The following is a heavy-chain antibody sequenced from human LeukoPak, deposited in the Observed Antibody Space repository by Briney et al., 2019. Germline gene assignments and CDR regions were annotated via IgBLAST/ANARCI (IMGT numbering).Heavy chain of an antibody. Sequence: PSETLSLTCTVSGGSISSSSYYWGWIRQPPGKGLEWIGSIYYSGSTYYNPSLKSRVTISVDTSKNQFSLKLSSVTAADTAVYCCARGRQYCSSTSCYAFDYWGQGTLVTVPS. CDR2: IYYSGST. J-gene: IGHJ4*02. CDR1: GGSISSSSYY. V-gene: IGHV4-39*07. D-gene: IGHD2-2*01. CDR3: ARGRQYCSSTSCYAFDY.